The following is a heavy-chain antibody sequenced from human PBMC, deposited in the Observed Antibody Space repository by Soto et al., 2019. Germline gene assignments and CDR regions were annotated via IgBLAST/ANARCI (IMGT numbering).Heavy chain of an antibody. D-gene: IGHD3-10*01. V-gene: IGHV4-34*01. CDR1: GGSFSGYY. J-gene: IGHJ4*02. Sequence: SETLSLTCAFYGGSFSGYYLSWIRQPPGKGLEWIGEINHSGSTNYNPSLKSRVTISVDTSKNQFSLKLSSVTAADTAVYYCARGLKLPTDYCGQRTLVPVSP. CDR3: ARGLKLPTDY. CDR2: INHSGST.